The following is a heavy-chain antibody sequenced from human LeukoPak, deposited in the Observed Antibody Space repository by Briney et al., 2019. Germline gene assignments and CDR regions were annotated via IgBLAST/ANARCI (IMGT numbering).Heavy chain of an antibody. Sequence: SVKVSCKASGGTFSSYATSWVRQAPGQGLEWMGRIIPILGIANYAQKFQGRVTITADKSTSTAYMELSSLRSEDTAVYYCARVLIAAAGIPYYGMDVWGQGTTVTVSS. J-gene: IGHJ6*02. D-gene: IGHD6-13*01. CDR3: ARVLIAAAGIPYYGMDV. CDR1: GGTFSSYA. CDR2: IIPILGIA. V-gene: IGHV1-69*04.